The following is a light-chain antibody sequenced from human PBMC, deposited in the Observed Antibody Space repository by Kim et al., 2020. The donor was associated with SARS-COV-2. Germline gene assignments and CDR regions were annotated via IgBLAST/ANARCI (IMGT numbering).Light chain of an antibody. Sequence: TLSLSPGEIATLSCRASQTVRSSFAWYQQKPGQPPRLLIYDISNRATGIPARFSGSGSGTDFTLTISSLEPEDSAVYYCQQRTNWLFGQGTKLEI. V-gene: IGKV3-11*01. CDR3: QQRTNWL. CDR2: DIS. J-gene: IGKJ2*01. CDR1: QTVRSS.